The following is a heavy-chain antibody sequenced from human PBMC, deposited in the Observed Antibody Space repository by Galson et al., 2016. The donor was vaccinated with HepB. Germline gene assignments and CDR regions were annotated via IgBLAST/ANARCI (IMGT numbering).Heavy chain of an antibody. CDR3: ARDLHSGAYTFDY. J-gene: IGHJ4*02. V-gene: IGHV3-48*02. CDR1: GYFFSDFS. D-gene: IGHD1-26*01. CDR2: NSSSSGVL. Sequence: SLRLSCAASGYFFSDFSMNWVRQAPGKGLEWVSYNSSSSGVLYYADSVKGRFTISRDDAKNSLYLQMNSLRDEDTAVYYCARDLHSGAYTFDYWGQGTLVTVSS.